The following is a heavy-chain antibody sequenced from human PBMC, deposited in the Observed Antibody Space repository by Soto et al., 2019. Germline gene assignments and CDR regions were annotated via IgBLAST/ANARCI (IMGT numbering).Heavy chain of an antibody. CDR2: ISAYNGNT. J-gene: IGHJ5*02. CDR1: GYTFTSYG. Sequence: QVQLVQSGAEVKKPGASVKVSCKASGYTFTSYGISWVRQAPGQGLEWMGWISAYNGNTNYAQKLQGRVTMTTDTSPSTAYMELRSLRSDDTAVYYCARDPSTIGYSYGSTRFDPWGQGTLVTASS. CDR3: ARDPSTIGYSYGSTRFDP. V-gene: IGHV1-18*01. D-gene: IGHD5-18*01.